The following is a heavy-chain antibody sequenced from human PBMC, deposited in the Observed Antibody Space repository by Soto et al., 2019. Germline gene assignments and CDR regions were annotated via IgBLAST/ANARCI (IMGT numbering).Heavy chain of an antibody. D-gene: IGHD6-13*01. CDR3: ARDEAAQYYFDY. Sequence: EVQLVESGGGLVQPGGSLRLSCAASGFTFSSYWMHWVRQAPGKGLVWVSRINGDGSSTSYADSVKGRFTIYRDNAKNTLYLQMNSLRAEDTAVYYCARDEAAQYYFDYWGQGTLVTVSS. J-gene: IGHJ4*02. V-gene: IGHV3-74*01. CDR1: GFTFSSYW. CDR2: INGDGSST.